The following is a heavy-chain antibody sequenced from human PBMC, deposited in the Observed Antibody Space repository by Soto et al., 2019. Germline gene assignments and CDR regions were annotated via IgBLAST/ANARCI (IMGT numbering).Heavy chain of an antibody. J-gene: IGHJ1*01. Sequence: EVQLVESGGGLVQPGGSLRLSCAASGFTFSSYWMSWVLQVPGKGLEWVANIKYDGGEEYYLDSVKGRFTISRDNAKNSLYLQMNSLRGEDTARYYCVRVTTETTDHGFQHWGQGSLVTVSS. D-gene: IGHD4-17*01. CDR3: VRVTTETTDHGFQH. CDR1: GFTFSSYW. CDR2: IKYDGGEE. V-gene: IGHV3-7*01.